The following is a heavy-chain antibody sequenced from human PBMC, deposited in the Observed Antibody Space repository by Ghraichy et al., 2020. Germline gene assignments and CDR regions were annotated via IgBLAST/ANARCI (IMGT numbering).Heavy chain of an antibody. Sequence: SETPSLTCTLSGASITYGDYYWSWIRQPPGKGLEWIGSTYYSGIPYYNPSLKSRVTISVATSKNQFSLKLTSLTAADTAVYYCARGQRSSGWLFDSWGQGTLVTVSS. D-gene: IGHD6-19*01. CDR1: GASITYGDYY. V-gene: IGHV4-30-4*01. CDR3: ARGQRSSGWLFDS. J-gene: IGHJ4*02. CDR2: TYYSGIP.